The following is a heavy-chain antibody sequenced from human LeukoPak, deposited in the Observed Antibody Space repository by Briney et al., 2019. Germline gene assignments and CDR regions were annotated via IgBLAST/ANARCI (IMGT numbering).Heavy chain of an antibody. CDR3: ATTTFDY. J-gene: IGHJ4*02. CDR2: ISGSGAST. D-gene: IGHD5-12*01. Sequence: GGSLRLSCAASGFTFSSSMSWVRQAPGKGLEWVSSISGSGASTYYADSVKGRFTISRDNSKNTLYLQMHSLRAEDTAVYYCATTTFDYWGQEILVTVSS. V-gene: IGHV3-23*01. CDR1: GFTFSSS.